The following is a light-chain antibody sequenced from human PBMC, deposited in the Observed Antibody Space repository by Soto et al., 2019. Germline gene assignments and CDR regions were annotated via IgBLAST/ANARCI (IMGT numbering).Light chain of an antibody. CDR1: QSVSSKY. CDR3: QQYDSSPPMYT. J-gene: IGKJ2*01. Sequence: EIVLTQSPGTLSFSPGEGATVSCRASQSVSSKYLAWYQQKPGQAPRLLIYAAASRATGIPDRFRGGGSGTDFTLTISRLEPEDFAVYYCQQYDSSPPMYTVGQGTKLEIK. V-gene: IGKV3-20*01. CDR2: AAA.